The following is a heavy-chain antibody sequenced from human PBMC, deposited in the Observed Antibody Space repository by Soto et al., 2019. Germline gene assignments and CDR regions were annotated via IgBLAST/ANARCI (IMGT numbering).Heavy chain of an antibody. J-gene: IGHJ4*02. CDR1: GFTFSNYD. CDR2: VSTAVTT. V-gene: IGHV3-13*01. D-gene: IGHD2-21*01. CDR3: ARRRDSGFYYFVF. Sequence: EVQLVESGGDLVQPGGSLRLSCAASGFTFSNYDMHWVRQATGKGLEWVATVSTAVTTYSPGYVKGRFTISREDDKNSWYLQMNSLLVDDTAVYYCARRRDSGFYYFVFWGQGTLVTVFS.